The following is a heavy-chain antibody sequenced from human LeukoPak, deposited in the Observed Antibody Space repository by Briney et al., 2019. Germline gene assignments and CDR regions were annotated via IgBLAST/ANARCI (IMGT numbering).Heavy chain of an antibody. V-gene: IGHV4-4*02. CDR3: VSRQPWFDP. Sequence: SGTLSLTCGVSGGSIISSDWWSWVRQSPEKGLEWIGDVYHNGNTNYNPSLKSRVTILVDKSSNQFALKLTSVTAADTAVYYCVSRQPWFDPWGQGALVTVSS. CDR1: GGSIISSDW. J-gene: IGHJ5*02. CDR2: VYHNGNT.